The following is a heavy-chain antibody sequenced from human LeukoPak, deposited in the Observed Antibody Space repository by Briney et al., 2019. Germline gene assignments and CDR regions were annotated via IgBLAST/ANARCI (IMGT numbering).Heavy chain of an antibody. CDR3: ARTGAPNYYDSSGYYYFDY. D-gene: IGHD3-22*01. V-gene: IGHV4-31*03. J-gene: IGHJ4*02. Sequence: SQTLSLTCTVSGGSITSGIYYWSWIRQHPGEGLEWIGYIYYSGSTYFNPSLKSRVTISVDTSKNQFSLKMSSVTAADTAVYYCARTGAPNYYDSSGYYYFDYWGQGTLVTVSS. CDR2: IYYSGST. CDR1: GGSITSGIYY.